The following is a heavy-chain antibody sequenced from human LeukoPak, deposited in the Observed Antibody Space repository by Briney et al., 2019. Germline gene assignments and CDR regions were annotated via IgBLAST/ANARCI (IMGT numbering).Heavy chain of an antibody. J-gene: IGHJ4*02. CDR2: IYTSGST. CDR3: ARGDFYRYYFDY. D-gene: IGHD2/OR15-2a*01. V-gene: IGHV4-4*09. CDR1: GGSIRTYY. Sequence: SETLSLTCTVSGGSIRTYYWSWIRQPPGKGLEWIGYIYTSGSTNYNPSLKSRVTMSLDTSENQFSLKLSSVTAADTAVYYCARGDFYRYYFDYWGQGALVTVSS.